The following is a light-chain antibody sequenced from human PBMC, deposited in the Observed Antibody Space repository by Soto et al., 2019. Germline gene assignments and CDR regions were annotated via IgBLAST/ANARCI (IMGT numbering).Light chain of an antibody. J-gene: IGKJ2*01. CDR3: HQYNSWPPGT. V-gene: IGKV3-15*01. CDR2: DAS. Sequence: EIVLTQSPAILSVSPGERATLSCRASQSISRSLAWYQQKPGQAPRLLISDASTRATGIPARFSGSGSGTEVTLTSSSLQSEDFALYYCHQYNSWPPGTFGQGTKVEIK. CDR1: QSISRS.